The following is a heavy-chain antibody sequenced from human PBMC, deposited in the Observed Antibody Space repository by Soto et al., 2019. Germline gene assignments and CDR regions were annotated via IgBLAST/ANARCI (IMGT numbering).Heavy chain of an antibody. V-gene: IGHV3-23*04. CDR2: ISGSGGST. J-gene: IGHJ6*02. CDR3: AKESSSSPIYYYGMDV. Sequence: EVPLVESGGGLVKPGGSLRLSCAASGFTFSSYAMSWVRQAPGKGLEWVSGISGSGGSTYYADSVKGRFTISRDNSKNTLYLQINSLRAEDTAVYYCAKESSSSPIYYYGMDVWGQGTTVTVSS. CDR1: GFTFSSYA. D-gene: IGHD6-6*01.